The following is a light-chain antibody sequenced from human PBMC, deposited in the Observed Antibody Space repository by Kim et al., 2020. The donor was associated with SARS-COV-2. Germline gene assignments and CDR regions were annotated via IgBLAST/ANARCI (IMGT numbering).Light chain of an antibody. CDR2: ENH. Sequence: GKTVVTSCTRSGGAIGDYYVQWYQQRPGSAPTTVIYENHQRPSGVPDRFSGSIDSSSNSASLTISGLKTEDEADYYCQSYDLATWVFGGGTQLTVL. CDR3: QSYDLATWV. V-gene: IGLV6-57*03. J-gene: IGLJ3*02. CDR1: GGAIGDYY.